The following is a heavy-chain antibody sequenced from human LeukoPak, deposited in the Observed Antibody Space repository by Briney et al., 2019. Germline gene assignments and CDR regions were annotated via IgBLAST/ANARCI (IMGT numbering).Heavy chain of an antibody. CDR3: ARGRFHYDSSGYSSFYY. Sequence: GGSLRLSCVASGFTFSSYAMSWIRQAPGKGLEWVSVIYSGGSTYYADSVKGRFTISRDNSKNTLYLQMNSLRAEDTAVYYCARGRFHYDSSGYSSFYYWGQGTQVTVSS. D-gene: IGHD3-22*01. V-gene: IGHV3-66*01. J-gene: IGHJ4*02. CDR2: IYSGGST. CDR1: GFTFSSYA.